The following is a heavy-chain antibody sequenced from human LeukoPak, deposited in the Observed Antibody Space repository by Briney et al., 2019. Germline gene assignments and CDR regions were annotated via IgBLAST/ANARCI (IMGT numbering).Heavy chain of an antibody. CDR2: ISSSSSYI. D-gene: IGHD5-12*01. V-gene: IGHV3-21*01. Sequence: GGSLRLSCAASGFTFNKYAMSWVRQAPGKGLEWVSSISSSSSYIYYADSVKGRFTISRDNAKNSLYLQMNSLRAEDTAVYYCARDPPQRSGYDYSSGYFDYWGQGTLVTVSS. CDR3: ARDPPQRSGYDYSSGYFDY. J-gene: IGHJ4*02. CDR1: GFTFNKYA.